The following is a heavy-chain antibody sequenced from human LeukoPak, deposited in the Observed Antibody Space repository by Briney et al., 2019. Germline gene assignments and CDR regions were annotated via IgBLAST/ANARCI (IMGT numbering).Heavy chain of an antibody. V-gene: IGHV4-59*12. CDR2: IYYSGNS. CDR3: AREGGPYRPLDY. CDR1: GGSISTYY. J-gene: IGHJ4*02. Sequence: SETLSLTCTVSGGSISTYYWSWIRQPPGKGLEWIGYIYYSGNSNYNPSLKSRVTISVDTSKNQFSLKLTSVTAADTAVCYCAREGGPYRPLDYSGQGTLVTVSS.